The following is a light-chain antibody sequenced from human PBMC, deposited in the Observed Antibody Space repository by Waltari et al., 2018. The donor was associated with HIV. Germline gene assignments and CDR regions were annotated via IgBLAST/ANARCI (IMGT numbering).Light chain of an antibody. V-gene: IGLV4-69*01. CDR2: LKGDGSH. CDR1: SGHSNYA. CDR3: QTWGTGIQEV. J-gene: IGLJ3*02. Sequence: QLVLTQSPSASASLGASVTLTCNLSSGHSNYAIAWHQQQPGKGHRYLMKLKGDGSHTTGNGPLDRFSGSSSGAERYLTISSLQSEEEADYYCQTWGTGIQEVFGGGTKPTVL.